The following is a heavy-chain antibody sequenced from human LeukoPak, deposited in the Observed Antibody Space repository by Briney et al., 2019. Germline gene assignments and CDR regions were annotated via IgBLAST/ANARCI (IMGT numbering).Heavy chain of an antibody. Sequence: SETLSLTCAVSGGSISSSNWWSWVRQPPGKGLEWIGEIYHSGSTNYNPSLKSRIIISVDKSKNQFSLKLSSVTAADTAVYYCARGYCSGGNCYSYYYYNYMDVWGKGTTVTVSS. CDR3: ARGYCSGGNCYSYYYYNYMDV. D-gene: IGHD2-15*01. CDR2: IYHSGST. CDR1: GGSISSSNW. J-gene: IGHJ6*03. V-gene: IGHV4-4*02.